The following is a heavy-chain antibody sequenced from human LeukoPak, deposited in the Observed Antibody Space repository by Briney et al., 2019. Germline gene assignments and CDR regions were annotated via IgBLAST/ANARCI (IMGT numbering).Heavy chain of an antibody. CDR3: AKADIVVVPAAFDY. V-gene: IGHV3-23*01. J-gene: IGHJ4*02. CDR1: GFTFSSYS. Sequence: GGSLRLSCAASGFTFSSYSMNWVRQAPGKGLEWVSAISGSGGSTYYADSVKGRFTISRDNSKNTLYLQMNSLRAEDTAVYYCAKADIVVVPAAFDYWGQGTLVTVSS. CDR2: ISGSGGST. D-gene: IGHD2-2*01.